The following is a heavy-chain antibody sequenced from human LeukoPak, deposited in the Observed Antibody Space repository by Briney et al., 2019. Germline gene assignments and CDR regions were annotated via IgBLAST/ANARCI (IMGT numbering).Heavy chain of an antibody. CDR2: ISAYNGNT. J-gene: IGHJ4*02. D-gene: IGHD3-22*01. V-gene: IGHV1-18*01. CDR3: ARSAAYYYDSSGYYMDY. Sequence: ASVKVSCKASGYTFTSYGISWVRQAPGQGLEWMGWISAYNGNTNYAQKLQGRVTMTTDTSTSTAYMELRSLRSDDTAVYYCARSAAYYYDSSGYYMDYWGQGTLVTVSS. CDR1: GYTFTSYG.